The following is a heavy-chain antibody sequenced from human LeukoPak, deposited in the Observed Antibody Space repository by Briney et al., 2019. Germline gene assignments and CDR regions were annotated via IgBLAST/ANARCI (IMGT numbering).Heavy chain of an antibody. CDR2: IYPGDSDT. CDR1: GYSFTSYW. CDR3: ARREVAATAPFDY. J-gene: IGHJ4*02. V-gene: IGHV5-51*01. D-gene: IGHD2-15*01. Sequence: GESLKISCKGSGYSFTSYWIGWVRQMPGKGLEWMGIIYPGDSDTSYSPSFQGQVTISADKSISTAYLQWSSLKASDTAMYYCARREVAATAPFDYWGQGTLVTVSS.